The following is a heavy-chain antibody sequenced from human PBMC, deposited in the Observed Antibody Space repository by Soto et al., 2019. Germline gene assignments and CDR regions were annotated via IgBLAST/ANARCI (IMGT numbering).Heavy chain of an antibody. Sequence: PSETLSLTCTVSGGSISSGDYYWSWIRQPPGKGLEWIGYIYYSGSTYFNPSLKSRVTISVDTSKNQFSLNLSSVTAADTAVYYCARVGRGVADYWGQGTLVSASS. J-gene: IGHJ4*02. CDR3: ARVGRGVADY. V-gene: IGHV4-30-4*01. D-gene: IGHD3-10*01. CDR1: GGSISSGDYY. CDR2: IYYSGST.